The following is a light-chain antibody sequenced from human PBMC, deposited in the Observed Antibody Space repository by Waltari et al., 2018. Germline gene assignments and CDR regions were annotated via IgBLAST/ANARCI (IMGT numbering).Light chain of an antibody. CDR2: WAS. CDR3: QQYYTTPYT. Sequence: DLVMTQSPDSLGVSLGERATINCKSSQSVLYISTSRNCLAWFQQRPGQPPKLLIYWASTRESGVPDRFSGSGSGTDFTLTISSLQAEDVAIYYCQQYYTTPYTFGQGTKLDIK. J-gene: IGKJ2*01. CDR1: QSVLYISTSRNC. V-gene: IGKV4-1*01.